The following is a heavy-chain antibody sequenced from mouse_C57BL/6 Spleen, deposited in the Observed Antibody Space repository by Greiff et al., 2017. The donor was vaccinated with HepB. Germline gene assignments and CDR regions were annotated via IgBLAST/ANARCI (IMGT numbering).Heavy chain of an antibody. Sequence: EVQVVESGGGLVKPGGSLKLSCAASGFTFSDYGMHWVRQAPEKGLEWVAYISSGSSTIYYADTVKGRFTISRDTAKNTLFLQMTSLRSEDTAMYYCARGEDYYGSSRYWYFDVWGTGTTVTVSS. V-gene: IGHV5-17*01. CDR3: ARGEDYYGSSRYWYFDV. D-gene: IGHD1-1*01. J-gene: IGHJ1*03. CDR2: ISSGSSTI. CDR1: GFTFSDYG.